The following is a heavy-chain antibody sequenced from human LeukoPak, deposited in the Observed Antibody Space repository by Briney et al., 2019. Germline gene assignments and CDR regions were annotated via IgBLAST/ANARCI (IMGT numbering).Heavy chain of an antibody. D-gene: IGHD3-10*01. CDR1: GGSFSGYY. CDR2: INHSGST. Sequence: PSETLSLTCAVYGGSFSGYYWSWIRQPPGKGLEWTGEINHSGSTNYNPSLKSRVTISVDTSKNQFSLKLSSVTAADTAVYYCARSYYGSGAPRFDYWGQGTLVTVSS. J-gene: IGHJ4*02. V-gene: IGHV4-34*01. CDR3: ARSYYGSGAPRFDY.